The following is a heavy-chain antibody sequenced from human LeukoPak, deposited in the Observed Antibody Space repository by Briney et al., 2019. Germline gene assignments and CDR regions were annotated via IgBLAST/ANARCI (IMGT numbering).Heavy chain of an antibody. D-gene: IGHD1-1*01. CDR2: ISSAGKT. J-gene: IGHJ5*02. CDR3: ARGHTAPQRQSIARRGLRTVSRFDP. V-gene: IGHV4-59*01. CDR1: SGSLSNYY. Sequence: SETLSLTCTVSSGSLSNYYWTWIRQSPGKGLEWVASISSAGKTNSNPSLQSRGTISLDTSNHQLSLQMTSLISADTAVYYCARGHTAPQRQSIARRGLRTVSRFDPWGQGTLVLVS.